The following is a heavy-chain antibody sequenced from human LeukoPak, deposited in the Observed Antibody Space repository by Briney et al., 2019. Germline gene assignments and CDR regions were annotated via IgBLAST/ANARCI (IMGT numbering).Heavy chain of an antibody. CDR1: GDSVSSNSAA. D-gene: IGHD2-21*02. CDR3: ASTTAYCGGDCYLFDY. J-gene: IGHJ4*02. V-gene: IGHV6-1*01. Sequence: SPTLSLTCAISGDSVSSNSAAWSWIRQSPSRGLEWLGSTYYRSKWYNYYAVSVKSRITINPDTSKNQFSLQLNSVTPEDTAVYYCASTTAYCGGDCYLFDYWGQGTLVTVSS. CDR2: TYYRSKWYN.